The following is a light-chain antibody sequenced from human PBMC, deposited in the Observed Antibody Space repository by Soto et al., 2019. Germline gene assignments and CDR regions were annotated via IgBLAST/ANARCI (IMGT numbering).Light chain of an antibody. Sequence: PGERITISCRASQSVSSSYLTWFQQKPGQAPRLLIYGASTRATSIPARFSGGGSGTDFTLTISRLGPEDFAVYYCQQYGSSPWTFGQGTKVDIK. CDR3: QQYGSSPWT. J-gene: IGKJ1*01. CDR1: QSVSSSY. V-gene: IGKV3-20*01. CDR2: GAS.